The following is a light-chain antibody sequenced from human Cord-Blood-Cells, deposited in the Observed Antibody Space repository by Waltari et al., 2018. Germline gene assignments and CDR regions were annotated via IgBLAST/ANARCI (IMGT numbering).Light chain of an antibody. V-gene: IGLV2-14*01. Sequence: QPALTQPASASGSPGQSITISCTGTSSDVGGYNYVSWYQKHPGKAPKLMIYDVSKRPSGVSNRFSGSTSGNTASLTISGLQAEDEADYYCSSYTSSSPDVVFGGGTKLTVL. J-gene: IGLJ2*01. CDR2: DVS. CDR1: SSDVGGYNY. CDR3: SSYTSSSPDVV.